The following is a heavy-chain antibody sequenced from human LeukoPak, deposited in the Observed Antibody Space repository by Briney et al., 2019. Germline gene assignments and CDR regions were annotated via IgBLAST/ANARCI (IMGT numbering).Heavy chain of an antibody. CDR3: GKLSWREILGDVLDG. Sequence: GGSLRLSCAASGFTFNTYSMSWVRQGPGKCLEWVSSIRGSGDNTLYEDSVKGRFTISRDNVKNTEHVQMNSMRAEDTAFYYGGKLSWREILGDVLDGGGQGTVAAVSA. CDR1: GFTFNTYS. D-gene: IGHD1-26*01. J-gene: IGHJ3*01. V-gene: IGHV3-23*01. CDR2: IRGSGDNT.